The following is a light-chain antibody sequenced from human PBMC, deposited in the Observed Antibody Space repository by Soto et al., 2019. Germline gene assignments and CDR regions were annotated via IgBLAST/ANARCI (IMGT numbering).Light chain of an antibody. J-gene: IGKJ1*01. CDR3: QQYYGTPWT. CDR1: QSLLYSSNSKNY. CDR2: WAS. V-gene: IGKV4-1*01. Sequence: DIVMTQSPDSLAVSLGERATINCKSSQSLLYSSNSKNYLAWFQQKPGQPPNLLIYWASTRESGVPDRFSGSGSETDFTLTISSLQAEDVAIYYCQQYYGTPWTFGQGTKVEIK.